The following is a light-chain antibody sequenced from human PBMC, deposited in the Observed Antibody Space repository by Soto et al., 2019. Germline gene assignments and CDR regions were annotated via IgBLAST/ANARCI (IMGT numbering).Light chain of an antibody. CDR1: SSDVGGYNY. V-gene: IGLV2-14*01. CDR3: SSYTTSNTRQIV. CDR2: DVS. J-gene: IGLJ1*01. Sequence: QSVLTQPASVSGSPGQSITLSCTGTSSDVGGYNYVSWYQQHPGKAPKFMIYDVSNRPSGVSNRFSGSKSGNTASLTISGLQAEDEADYYCSSYTTSNTRQIVVGTGTKLTVL.